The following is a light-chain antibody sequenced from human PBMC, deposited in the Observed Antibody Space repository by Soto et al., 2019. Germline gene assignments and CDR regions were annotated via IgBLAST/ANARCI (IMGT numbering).Light chain of an antibody. V-gene: IGLV2-14*03. CDR2: DVS. J-gene: IGLJ1*01. CDR1: SSDVGAYNY. CDR3: SSYTTNLTYV. Sequence: QSVLTQPAPVSGSPGQSITISCTGASSDVGAYNYVSWYQQHPGKAPKLMIYDVSSRPSGVSDRFSGSKSGNTASLTISGLQAEDEADYYCSSYTTNLTYVFGTGTKVTVL.